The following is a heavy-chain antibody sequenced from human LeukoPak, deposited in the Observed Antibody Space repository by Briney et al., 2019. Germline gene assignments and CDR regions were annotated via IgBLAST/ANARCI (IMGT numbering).Heavy chain of an antibody. V-gene: IGHV3-30*02. CDR2: IRYDGSNK. Sequence: GGSLRLSCAASGFTFSSYGMHWVRQAPGKGLEWVAFIRYDGSNKYYADSVKGRFTISRDNSKNTLYLQMKSLRAEDTAVYYCAKGGGYAAQYYYYYLDVWGKGTTVTISS. CDR1: GFTFSSYG. CDR3: AKGGGYAAQYYYYYLDV. J-gene: IGHJ6*03. D-gene: IGHD5-12*01.